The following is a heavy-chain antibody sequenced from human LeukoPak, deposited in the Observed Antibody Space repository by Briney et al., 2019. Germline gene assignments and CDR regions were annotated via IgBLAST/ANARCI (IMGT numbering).Heavy chain of an antibody. J-gene: IGHJ4*02. D-gene: IGHD4-23*01. CDR2: IIPILGIA. CDR1: GGTFSSYA. Sequence: ASVKVSCKASGGTFSSYAISWVRQAPGQGLEWMGRIIPILGIANYAQKFQGRVTITADKSTSTAYMELSSLRSEDTAVYYCARDVSGNDRDYFDYWGQGTLVTVSS. CDR3: ARDVSGNDRDYFDY. V-gene: IGHV1-69*04.